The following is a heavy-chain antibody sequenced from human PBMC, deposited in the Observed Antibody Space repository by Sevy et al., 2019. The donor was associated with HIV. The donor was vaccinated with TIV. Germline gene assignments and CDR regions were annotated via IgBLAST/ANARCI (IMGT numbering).Heavy chain of an antibody. Sequence: GGSLRLSCAASGFIFSNYGMHWVRQAPGKGLEWVTFIGFDGNDQYYADSVKGRFTLSRDNSRSMVYLRMNSLRAEDTALYYCAKDQGQYSSGHYYFASWGQGILVTVSS. CDR2: IGFDGNDQ. CDR1: GFIFSNYG. CDR3: AKDQGQYSSGHYYFAS. D-gene: IGHD3-22*01. V-gene: IGHV3-30*02. J-gene: IGHJ4*02.